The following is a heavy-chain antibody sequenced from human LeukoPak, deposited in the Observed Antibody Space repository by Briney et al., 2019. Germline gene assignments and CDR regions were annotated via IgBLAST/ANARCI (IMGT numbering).Heavy chain of an antibody. J-gene: IGHJ4*02. CDR3: AKDRVGDYVWGSYPY. D-gene: IGHD3-16*02. Sequence: GGSLRLSCVVSGFTFSDYWMNWVRQAPGKGLEWVANIKQDGSEKYYVDSVKGRFTISRDNAKNSLYLQMNSLRVEDTAVYYCAKDRVGDYVWGSYPYWGQGTLVTVSS. CDR2: IKQDGSEK. V-gene: IGHV3-7*01. CDR1: GFTFSDYW.